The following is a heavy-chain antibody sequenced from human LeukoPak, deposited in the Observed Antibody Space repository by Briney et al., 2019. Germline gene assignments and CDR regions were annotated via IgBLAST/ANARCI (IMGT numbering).Heavy chain of an antibody. CDR2: ISGSDFTT. Sequence: GGSLRLSCAASGFTFSSYSMNWVRQAPGKGLEWVSGISGSDFTTYYADSVKGRFTISRDNSKNTLFLQMDSLRAEDTAIYYCAREQWLRFDSWGQGTLVTVSS. D-gene: IGHD5-12*01. V-gene: IGHV3-23*01. CDR3: AREQWLRFDS. CDR1: GFTFSSYS. J-gene: IGHJ4*02.